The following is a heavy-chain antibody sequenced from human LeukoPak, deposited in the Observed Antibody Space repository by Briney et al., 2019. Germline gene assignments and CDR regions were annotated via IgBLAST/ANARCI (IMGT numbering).Heavy chain of an antibody. Sequence: PGGSLRLSCTPSGFTFSKSAMTWVRQAPGKGLEYVSAISSNGGSTYYANSVKGRFTISRDNSKNTLYLQMGSLRAEDMAVYYCARGVRGYSLGPDYWGQGTLVTVSS. CDR3: ARGVRGYSLGPDY. CDR1: GFTFSKSA. CDR2: ISSNGGST. J-gene: IGHJ4*02. D-gene: IGHD5-18*01. V-gene: IGHV3-64*01.